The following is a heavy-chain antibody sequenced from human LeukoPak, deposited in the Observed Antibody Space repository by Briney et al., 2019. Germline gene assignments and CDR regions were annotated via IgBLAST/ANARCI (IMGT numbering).Heavy chain of an antibody. CDR1: GGSFSGYY. J-gene: IGHJ6*03. CDR3: ARGALSAKGLTTKRYCSSTSCRGSYYYYYMDV. V-gene: IGHV4-34*01. D-gene: IGHD2-2*01. CDR2: INHSGST. Sequence: SETLSLTCAVYGGSFSGYYWSWIRQPPGEGLEWIGEINHSGSTNYNPSLKSRVTISVDTSKNQFSLKLSSVTAADTAVYYCARGALSAKGLTTKRYCSSTSCRGSYYYYYMDVWGKGTTVTVSS.